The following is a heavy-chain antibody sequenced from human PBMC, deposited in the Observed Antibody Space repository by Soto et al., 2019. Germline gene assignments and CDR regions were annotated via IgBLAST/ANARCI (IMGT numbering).Heavy chain of an antibody. CDR3: ARDNGKDSSSWYDSNWLDP. Sequence: ASVKVSCKASGYTFTSYDINWVRQATGQGLEWMGWMNPNSGNTGYAQKFQGRVTMTRNTSISTAYMELSSLRSEDTAVYYCARDNGKDSSSWYDSNWLDPWGQGTLVTVSS. D-gene: IGHD6-13*01. V-gene: IGHV1-8*01. J-gene: IGHJ5*02. CDR2: MNPNSGNT. CDR1: GYTFTSYD.